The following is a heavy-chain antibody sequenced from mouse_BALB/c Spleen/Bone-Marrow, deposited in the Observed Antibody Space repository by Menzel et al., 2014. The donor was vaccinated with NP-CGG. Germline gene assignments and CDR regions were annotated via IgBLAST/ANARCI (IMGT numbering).Heavy chain of an antibody. CDR2: INPSTGYT. CDR1: GYTFTSYW. CDR3: ARNPYYEYDGVAY. D-gene: IGHD2-4*01. V-gene: IGHV1-7*01. J-gene: IGHJ3*01. Sequence: QVQLQQSGAELAKPGASVKMSCKASGYTFTSYWMHWVKQRPGQGLEWIGYINPSTGYTEYNQKFKDKATLTADKSSSTAYMQLSSLTSEDSAVYYCARNPYYEYDGVAYWGQGTLVTASA.